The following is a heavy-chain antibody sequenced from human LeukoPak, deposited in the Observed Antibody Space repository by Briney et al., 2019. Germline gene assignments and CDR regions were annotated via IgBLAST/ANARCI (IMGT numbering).Heavy chain of an antibody. CDR3: ASRYSSGWPFDY. J-gene: IGHJ4*02. V-gene: IGHV3-74*01. Sequence: GGSLRLSCAASGFTFSSYWMHWVRQAPGKGLVWVSRINSDGSSTSYADSVKGRFTISRDNAKNTLYLQMNSLRAEDTAVYYCASRYSSGWPFDYWGQGTPVTVSS. D-gene: IGHD6-19*01. CDR1: GFTFSSYW. CDR2: INSDGSST.